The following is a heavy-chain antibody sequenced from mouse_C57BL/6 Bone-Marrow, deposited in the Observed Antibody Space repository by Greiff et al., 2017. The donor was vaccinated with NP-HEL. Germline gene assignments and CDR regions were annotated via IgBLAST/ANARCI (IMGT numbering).Heavy chain of an antibody. CDR3: ARKMTDY. Sequence: EVHLVESGPGLVKPSQSLSLTCSVTGYSITSGYYWNWIRQFPGNKLEWIGYISYDGSNNYNPSLKNRISITRDTSKNQFFLKLNSVTTEDTATYYCARKMTDYWGQGTTLTVSS. V-gene: IGHV3-6*01. CDR1: GYSITSGYY. CDR2: ISYDGSN. J-gene: IGHJ2*01.